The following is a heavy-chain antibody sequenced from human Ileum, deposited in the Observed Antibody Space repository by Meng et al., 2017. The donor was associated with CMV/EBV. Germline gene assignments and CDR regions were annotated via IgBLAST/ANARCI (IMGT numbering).Heavy chain of an antibody. Sequence: QVQLHAVRPGLVKPSEPLSLTFTVSGGSISRSTYYWGWIRQPPGKGLEWIGSIYSTGSTYYNPSLKSRLTISIDTSNNQFSLKLTSMTAADTAVYYCARGVYSYDASWGQGTLVTVSS. V-gene: IGHV4-39*07. D-gene: IGHD5-18*01. CDR2: IYSTGST. J-gene: IGHJ4*02. CDR1: GGSISRSTYY. CDR3: ARGVYSYDAS.